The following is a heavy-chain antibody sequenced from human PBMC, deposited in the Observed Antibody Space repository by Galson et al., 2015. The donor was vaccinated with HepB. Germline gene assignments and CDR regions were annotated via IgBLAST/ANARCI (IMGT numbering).Heavy chain of an antibody. CDR3: AKDKGARYYDSSGYPPPHYYYYYGMDV. D-gene: IGHD3-22*01. CDR2: ISGSGGST. CDR1: GFTFSSYA. Sequence: SLRLSCAASGFTFSSYAMSWVRQAPGKGLEWVSAISGSGGSTYYADSVKGRFTISRDNSKNTLYLQMNSLRAEDTAVYYCAKDKGARYYDSSGYPPPHYYYYYGMDVWGQGTTVTVSS. J-gene: IGHJ6*02. V-gene: IGHV3-23*01.